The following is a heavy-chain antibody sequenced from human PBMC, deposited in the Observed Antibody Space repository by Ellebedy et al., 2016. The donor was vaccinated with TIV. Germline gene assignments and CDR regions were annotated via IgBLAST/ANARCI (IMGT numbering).Heavy chain of an antibody. Sequence: MPSETLSLTCTVSGGSISSGDYYWSWIRQPPGKGLEWIGYILYSGGTYYNPSLKSRVTISVDTSKNQFPLKLKSVTAADTAVFYCAREVFGYTGYRIFDFWGQGTLVTVSS. CDR2: ILYSGGT. J-gene: IGHJ4*02. D-gene: IGHD5-12*01. CDR1: GGSISSGDYY. CDR3: AREVFGYTGYRIFDF. V-gene: IGHV4-30-4*01.